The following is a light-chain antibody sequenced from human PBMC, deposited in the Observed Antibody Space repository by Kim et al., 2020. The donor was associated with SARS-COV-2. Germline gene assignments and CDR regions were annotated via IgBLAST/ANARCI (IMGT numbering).Light chain of an antibody. Sequence: LGPTVMFTSQSNSLVSYYASLYQQKPGPAPVLVLYGKNNRPSGIPVPFSGSSSGNTASLTITGAQAEDEADYYCNSRDNSGSRLYVFGTGTKVTVL. V-gene: IGLV3-19*01. CDR2: GKN. CDR3: NSRDNSGSRLYV. J-gene: IGLJ1*01. CDR1: SLVSYY.